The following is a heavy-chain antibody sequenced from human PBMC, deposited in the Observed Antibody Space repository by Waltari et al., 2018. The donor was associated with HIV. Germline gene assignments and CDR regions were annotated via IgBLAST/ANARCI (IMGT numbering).Heavy chain of an antibody. CDR3: ARVSPLRFLEWSYYYGMDV. D-gene: IGHD3-3*01. CDR1: GYTFTSYA. V-gene: IGHV7-4-1*02. Sequence: QVQLVQSGSELKKPGASVKVSCKASGYTFTSYAMNWVRQAPGQGLEWMGLLNTNTGNPTYAQGFTGRFVFSLDTSVSTAYLQISSLKAEDTAVYYCARVSPLRFLEWSYYYGMDVWGQGTTVTVSS. J-gene: IGHJ6*02. CDR2: LNTNTGNP.